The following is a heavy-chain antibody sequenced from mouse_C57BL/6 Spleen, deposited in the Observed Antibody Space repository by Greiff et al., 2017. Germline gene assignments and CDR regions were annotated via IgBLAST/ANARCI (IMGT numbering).Heavy chain of an antibody. J-gene: IGHJ4*01. CDR1: GYTFTDYY. D-gene: IGHD2-2*01. V-gene: IGHV1-26*01. Sequence: EVQLQQSGPELVKPGASVKISCKASGYTFTDYYMNWVKQSPGQSLEWIGDINPNNGDTSYNQKFKGKATLTGDKSSSTAYMELRSLTSEDSAVYYCARWLRAMDYWGQGTSVTVSS. CDR3: ARWLRAMDY. CDR2: INPNNGDT.